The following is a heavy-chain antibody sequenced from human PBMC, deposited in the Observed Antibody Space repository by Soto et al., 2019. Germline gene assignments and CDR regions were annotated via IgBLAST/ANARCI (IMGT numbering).Heavy chain of an antibody. CDR2: IKKDGSEK. J-gene: IGHJ4*02. V-gene: IGHV3-7*03. Sequence: LRLSCAASGFTFTNCWMTWVRQAPGRGLEWVANIKKDGSEKHYVDSVKGRFTISRDNAKNSLYLQINSLRAEDTAVYYCAREIWGPEYWGQGTRVTVSS. D-gene: IGHD7-27*01. CDR3: AREIWGPEY. CDR1: GFTFTNCW.